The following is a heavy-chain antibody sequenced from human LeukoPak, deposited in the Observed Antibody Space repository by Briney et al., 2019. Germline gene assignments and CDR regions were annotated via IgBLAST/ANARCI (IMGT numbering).Heavy chain of an antibody. J-gene: IGHJ3*02. V-gene: IGHV1-8*01. D-gene: IGHD3-22*01. CDR1: GYTFTSYD. CDR3: ARTMIVVVSNAFDI. Sequence: ASVKVSCKASGYTFTSYDINWVRQATGQGLEWMGWMNPNSGNTGYAQKFQGRVTITRNTSISTAYMELSSLRSEDTAVYYCARTMIVVVSNAFDIWGQGTMVTVSS. CDR2: MNPNSGNT.